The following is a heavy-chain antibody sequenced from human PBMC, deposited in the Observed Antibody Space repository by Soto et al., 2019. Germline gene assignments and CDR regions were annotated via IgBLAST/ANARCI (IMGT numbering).Heavy chain of an antibody. CDR2: IYYSGST. Sequence: SETLSLTCTVSGGSISSGGYYWSWIRQHPGKGLEWIGYIYYSGSTYYNPSLKSRVTISVNTSKNQFSLKLSSVTAADTAVYYCERQLRYYFDYWGQGTLVTVSS. V-gene: IGHV4-31*03. CDR1: GGSISSGGYY. J-gene: IGHJ4*02. CDR3: ERQLRYYFDY. D-gene: IGHD4-17*01.